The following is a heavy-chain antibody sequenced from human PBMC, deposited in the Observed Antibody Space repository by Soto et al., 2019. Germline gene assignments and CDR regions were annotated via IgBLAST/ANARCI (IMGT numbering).Heavy chain of an antibody. J-gene: IGHJ6*02. Sequence: EVQLLESGGGLVQPGGSLRLSCAASGFTFSSYAMSWVRQAPGKGLEWVSAISGSGGSTYYADSVKGRFTISRDNSKNTLYLQMNSLRAEDTAVYYCAQAMMFPDIVVVPAARSYYGMDVWGQGTTVTVSS. CDR1: GFTFSSYA. CDR2: ISGSGGST. CDR3: AQAMMFPDIVVVPAARSYYGMDV. V-gene: IGHV3-23*01. D-gene: IGHD2-2*01.